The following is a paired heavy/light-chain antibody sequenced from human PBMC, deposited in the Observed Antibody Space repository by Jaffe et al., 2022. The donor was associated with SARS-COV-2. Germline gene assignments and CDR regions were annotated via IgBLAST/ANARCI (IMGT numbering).Heavy chain of an antibody. J-gene: IGHJ5*02. CDR3: ARDQKVSRIGVAGIRHHYSWFDP. V-gene: IGHV3-7*03. Sequence: EVQLVESGGGFVQPGGSLRLSCAASGFTFSSYWMSWVRQAPGKGLEWVANIKEDGSEKYYVDSVKGRFTISRDNAKSSLYLQMNSLTTEDTAVYFCARDQKVSRIGVAGIRHHYSWFDPWGQGTLVTVSS. CDR2: IKEDGSEK. D-gene: IGHD6-19*01. CDR1: GFTFSSYW.
Light chain of an antibody. CDR2: VGTGGIVG. V-gene: IGLV9-49*01. Sequence: QPVLTQPPSASASLGASVTLTCTLSSGYINYEVHWYQQRPGKGPRFVMRVGTGGIVGSKGEGIPDRFSVLGSGLNRYLTIQNIQEEDESDYHCGADHGSGSNFVYVFGGGTKLTVL. J-gene: IGLJ2*01. CDR3: GADHGSGSNFVYV. CDR1: SGYINYE.